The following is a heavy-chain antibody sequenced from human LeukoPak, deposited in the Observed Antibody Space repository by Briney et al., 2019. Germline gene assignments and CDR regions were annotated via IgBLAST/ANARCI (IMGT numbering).Heavy chain of an antibody. CDR1: GGSFSGYY. V-gene: IGHV4-34*01. Sequence: SETLSLTCAVYGGSFSGYYWSWIRQPPGKGLEWIGEINHSGSTNYNPSLKSRVTISVDTSKNQFSLKLSSVTAADTAVYYCARTRRRAYYYDSSGYKSRPFFDYWSQGTLVTVSS. CDR3: ARTRRRAYYYDSSGYKSRPFFDY. J-gene: IGHJ4*02. CDR2: INHSGST. D-gene: IGHD3-22*01.